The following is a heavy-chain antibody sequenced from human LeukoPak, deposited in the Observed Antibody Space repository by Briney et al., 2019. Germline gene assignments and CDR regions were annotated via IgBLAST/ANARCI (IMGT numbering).Heavy chain of an antibody. Sequence: SETLSLTCAVSGYSISSGYYWGWIRQPPGKGLEWIVSIYHSGSTYYNPSLKSRVTISVDTSKNQFSLKLSSVTAADTAVYYCARLTRGMIVVVMIGIDYWGQGTLVTVSS. J-gene: IGHJ4*02. V-gene: IGHV4-38-2*01. CDR1: GYSISSGYY. CDR3: ARLTRGMIVVVMIGIDY. CDR2: IYHSGST. D-gene: IGHD3-22*01.